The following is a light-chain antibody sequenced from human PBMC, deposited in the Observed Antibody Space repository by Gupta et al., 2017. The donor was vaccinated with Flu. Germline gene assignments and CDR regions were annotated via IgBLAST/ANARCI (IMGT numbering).Light chain of an antibody. CDR1: QSISSN. Sequence: EIVMTQSPDTLSVSPGERATLSCRASQSISSNLAWYQHKPGLAPRLLIFGASTRATGIADRFSGSGYGTELTLTISSRESEDFAVYYCQLYDDWPPITFGQGTRLEIK. CDR2: GAS. J-gene: IGKJ5*01. V-gene: IGKV3-15*01. CDR3: QLYDDWPPIT.